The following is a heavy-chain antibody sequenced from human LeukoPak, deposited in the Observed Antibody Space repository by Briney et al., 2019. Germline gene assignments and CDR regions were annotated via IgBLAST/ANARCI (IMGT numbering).Heavy chain of an antibody. V-gene: IGHV3-74*01. CDR1: GFTFSSYW. Sequence: GGSLRLSCAASGFTFSSYWMHWVREVPGKGLVWVARINPGGSSITYADSVKGRFTISRDNAKNTLYLQMDSLRAEDAGVYYCARSNQADDYWGQGTLVTVSS. D-gene: IGHD1-14*01. J-gene: IGHJ4*02. CDR2: INPGGSSI. CDR3: ARSNQADDY.